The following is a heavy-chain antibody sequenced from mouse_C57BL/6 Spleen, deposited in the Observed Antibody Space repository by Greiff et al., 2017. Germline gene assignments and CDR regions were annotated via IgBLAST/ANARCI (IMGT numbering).Heavy chain of an antibody. Sequence: EVKLMESGGGLVKPGGSLKLSCAASGFTFSSSTMSWVRPTPEKRLEWVATISGGGGNTYYPDSVKGRFTISRDNAKNTLYLQMSSLRSEDTALYYCARQRDGYYDAMDYWGQGTSVTVSS. J-gene: IGHJ4*01. CDR3: ARQRDGYYDAMDY. D-gene: IGHD2-3*01. CDR2: ISGGGGNT. V-gene: IGHV5-9*01. CDR1: GFTFSSST.